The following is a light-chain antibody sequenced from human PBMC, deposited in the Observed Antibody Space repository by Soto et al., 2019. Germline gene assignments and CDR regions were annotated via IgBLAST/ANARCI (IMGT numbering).Light chain of an antibody. CDR3: QQHSNWPPIT. CDR1: QSISSW. Sequence: IQMTQSPSTLSASVGDRVTITCRASQSISSWLAWYQQKPGKAPKLLIYDASSLESGVPSRFSGSGSGTDFTLTISSLEPEDFAVYYCQQHSNWPPITFGQGTRLEI. CDR2: DAS. V-gene: IGKV1-5*01. J-gene: IGKJ5*01.